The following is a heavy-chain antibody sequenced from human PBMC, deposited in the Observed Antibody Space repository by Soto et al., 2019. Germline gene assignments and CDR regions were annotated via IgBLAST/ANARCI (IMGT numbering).Heavy chain of an antibody. CDR2: ISYDGSLK. Sequence: VGSLRLSCVASGFTFNNYAMDWVRQAPGKGLEWVAVISYDGSLKKYADSVKGRFTISRDNSKNTLYLEMKSLRGEDTALYYCAKALTISGTTDYYYGMDVWGQGTTVTVSS. CDR1: GFTFNNYA. CDR3: AKALTISGTTDYYYGMDV. J-gene: IGHJ6*02. D-gene: IGHD1-20*01. V-gene: IGHV3-30*18.